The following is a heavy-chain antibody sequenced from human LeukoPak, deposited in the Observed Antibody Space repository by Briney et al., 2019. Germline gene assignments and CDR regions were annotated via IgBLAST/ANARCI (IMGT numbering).Heavy chain of an antibody. CDR1: GFTFSSYS. Sequence: GGSLRLSCAASGFTFSSYSMNWVRQAPGKGLEWVSYISSSSSTIYYADSVKGRFTISRDDAKNSLYLQMNSLRAEDTAVYYCARAVSTYGLDSWGQGTLVTVSS. V-gene: IGHV3-48*04. D-gene: IGHD3-10*01. J-gene: IGHJ4*02. CDR3: ARAVSTYGLDS. CDR2: ISSSSSTI.